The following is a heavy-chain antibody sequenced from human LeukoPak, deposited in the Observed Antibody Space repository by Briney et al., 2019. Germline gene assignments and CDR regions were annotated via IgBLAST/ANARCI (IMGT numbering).Heavy chain of an antibody. V-gene: IGHV4-34*01. CDR1: GGSFSGYY. J-gene: IGHJ5*02. Sequence: SETLSLTCAVYGGSFSGYYWSWIRQPPGKGLEWIGEINHSGSTNYNPSLKSRVTISVDTSKNQFSLKLSSVTAADTAVYYCARGYCSGGSCYFSNWFDPWGQGTLVTVSS. CDR2: INHSGST. CDR3: ARGYCSGGSCYFSNWFDP. D-gene: IGHD2-15*01.